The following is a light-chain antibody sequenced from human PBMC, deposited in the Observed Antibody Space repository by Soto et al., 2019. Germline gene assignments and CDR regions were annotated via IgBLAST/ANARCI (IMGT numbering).Light chain of an antibody. CDR2: GAS. CDR1: QSVSSSY. J-gene: IGKJ5*01. CDR3: QQYSNWPPIT. V-gene: IGKV3-20*01. Sequence: EIVLTQSPGTLSLSPGERATLSCRASQSVSSSYLAWYQQKPGQAPRLLIYGASSRATGIPDRFSGSGSGTDFTLTISSLQSEDFAVYYCQQYSNWPPITFGQGTRLEI.